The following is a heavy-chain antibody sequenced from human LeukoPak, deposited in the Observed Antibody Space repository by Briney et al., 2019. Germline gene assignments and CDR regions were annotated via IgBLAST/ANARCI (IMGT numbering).Heavy chain of an antibody. CDR1: GFTFSSYI. Sequence: GGSLRLSCAASGFTFSSYIMNWVRQAPGKGLEWVSYISSSSSTIYYADSVKGRFTLSRDNAKNSLYLQMNSLRAEDTAVYYCARGRGPGSFLIDYWGQGTLVTVSS. CDR2: ISSSSSTI. D-gene: IGHD3-10*01. CDR3: ARGRGPGSFLIDY. V-gene: IGHV3-48*04. J-gene: IGHJ4*02.